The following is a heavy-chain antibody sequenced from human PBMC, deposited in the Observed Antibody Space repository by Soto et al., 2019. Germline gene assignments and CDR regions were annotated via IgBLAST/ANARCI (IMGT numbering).Heavy chain of an antibody. CDR1: GYTFTSYG. CDR2: INPYNGNT. D-gene: IGHD3-16*01. V-gene: IGHV1-18*01. CDR3: ARDWFGIDY. J-gene: IGHJ4*02. Sequence: QVQLVQSGAEVKKPGASVKVSCKASGYTFTSYGISWVRQAPGQGLEWMGWINPYNGNTNYAQKLQGRVTMTTDTTTNTAYMGPRSLRSDDTAVYYCARDWFGIDYWGQGTLVTVSS.